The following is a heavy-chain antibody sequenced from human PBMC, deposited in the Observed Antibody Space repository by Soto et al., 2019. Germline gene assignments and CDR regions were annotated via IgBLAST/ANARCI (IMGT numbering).Heavy chain of an antibody. CDR3: AKDTVGGYCFWSSYYSDGLDV. J-gene: IGHJ3*01. D-gene: IGHD3-3*01. Sequence: EVKLLESGGGLAQPGGSLRLSCVGSGFTFDSYAISWVRQAPGERLQWIAAISGSADGTDYAHSVRGRFTISRDNAKKTVHLQMDSLRVEDRAVYFCAKDTVGGYCFWSSYYSDGLDVWGQGTLVSVS. CDR1: GFTFDSYA. V-gene: IGHV3-23*01. CDR2: ISGSADGT.